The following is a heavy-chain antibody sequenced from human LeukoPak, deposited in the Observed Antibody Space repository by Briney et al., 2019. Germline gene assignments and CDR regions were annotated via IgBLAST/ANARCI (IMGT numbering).Heavy chain of an antibody. CDR3: TTDGDITLWLFDY. V-gene: IGHV3-33*01. D-gene: IGHD2-15*01. CDR1: GFTFSSYG. CDR2: IWYDGSNK. J-gene: IGHJ4*02. Sequence: GGSQRLSCAASGFTFSSYGMHWVRQAPGKGLEWVAVIWYDGSNKYYADSVKGRFTISRDNSKNTLYLQMNSLKTEDTAVYYCTTDGDITLWLFDYWGQGTLVTVSS.